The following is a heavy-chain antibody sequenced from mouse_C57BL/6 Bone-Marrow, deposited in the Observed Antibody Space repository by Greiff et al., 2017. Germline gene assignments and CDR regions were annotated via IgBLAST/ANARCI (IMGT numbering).Heavy chain of an antibody. V-gene: IGHV1-15*01. CDR3: TRERAHYYGSSYWYFDV. CDR2: IDPETGGT. CDR1: GYTFTDYE. J-gene: IGHJ1*03. D-gene: IGHD1-1*01. Sequence: QVQLQQSGAELVRPGASVTLSCKASGYTFTDYEMHWVKQTPVHGLEWIGAIDPETGGTAYNQKFKGKAILTADKSSSTAYMELRSLTSEDSAVYYCTRERAHYYGSSYWYFDVWGTGTTVTVSS.